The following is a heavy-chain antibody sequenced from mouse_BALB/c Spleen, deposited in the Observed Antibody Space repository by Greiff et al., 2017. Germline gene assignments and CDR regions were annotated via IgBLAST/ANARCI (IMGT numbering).Heavy chain of an antibody. D-gene: IGHD1-1*01. CDR3: ARDGIVRRAMDY. CDR1: GYTFTSYW. CDR2: INHSDGRT. J-gene: IGHJ4*01. V-gene: IGHV1S81*02. Sequence: QVQLQQPGAGLVKPGASVKLSCTASGYTFTSYWMHWVEQSPGQGLEWVGEINHSDGRTNYNEKIKSKATRTVDNSSSTPYMQLSSLTSEDSAVYYCARDGIVRRAMDYWGQGTSVTVSS.